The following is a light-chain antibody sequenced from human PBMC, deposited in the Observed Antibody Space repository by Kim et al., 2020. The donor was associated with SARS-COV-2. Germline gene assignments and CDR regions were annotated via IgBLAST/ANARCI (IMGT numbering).Light chain of an antibody. Sequence: QSALTQPASVSGSPGQSITIACTGTTSDIGSFNYVSWYQSLPGKAPKLIMSDVRNRPSGVSNRFSGSKSGNTASLTIAGLQAEDEADYYCASYTRDNTLIFGGGTKVTVL. CDR3: ASYTRDNTLI. J-gene: IGLJ2*01. CDR2: DVR. V-gene: IGLV2-14*03. CDR1: TSDIGSFNY.